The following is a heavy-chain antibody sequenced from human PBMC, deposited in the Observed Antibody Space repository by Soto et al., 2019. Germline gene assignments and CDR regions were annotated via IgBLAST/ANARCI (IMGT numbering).Heavy chain of an antibody. Sequence: SETLSLICTVSGGSISSYYWSWIRQPAGKGLEWIGRIYTSGSTNYNPSLKSRVTMSVDTSKNQFSLKLSSVTAADTAVYYCARAPLSYDYGDLLDYWGQGTLVTVSS. CDR3: ARAPLSYDYGDLLDY. J-gene: IGHJ4*02. CDR2: IYTSGST. CDR1: GGSISSYY. V-gene: IGHV4-4*07. D-gene: IGHD4-17*01.